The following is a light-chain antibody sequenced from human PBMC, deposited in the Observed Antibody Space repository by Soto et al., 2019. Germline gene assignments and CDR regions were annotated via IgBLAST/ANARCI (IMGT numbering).Light chain of an antibody. J-gene: IGKJ4*01. CDR2: EAS. CDR1: QGIRND. Sequence: AILMTQSPSSLSASVGDRVTITCRASQGIRNDLAWYQQKPGKAPKLLIYEASTLQSGVPSRFSGSYSGTDFTLTIGSLQPEDFATYYCQQRSNWPYLTFGGGTRV. V-gene: IGKV1-6*01. CDR3: QQRSNWPYLT.